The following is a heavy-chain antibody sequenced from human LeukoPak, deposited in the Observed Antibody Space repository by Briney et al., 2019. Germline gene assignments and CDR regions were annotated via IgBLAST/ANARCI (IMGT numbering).Heavy chain of an antibody. CDR1: GGSMSSYY. CDR2: IYYSGST. V-gene: IGHV4-59*01. CDR3: ARGAYSGYFLQYYFDY. Sequence: SETLSLTCTVSGGSMSSYYWSWIRQPPGKGLEWIGYIYYSGSTNYNPSLKSRVTISVDTSKNQFSLKLSSVTAADTAVYYCARGAYSGYFLQYYFDYWGQGTLVTVSS. D-gene: IGHD5-12*01. J-gene: IGHJ4*02.